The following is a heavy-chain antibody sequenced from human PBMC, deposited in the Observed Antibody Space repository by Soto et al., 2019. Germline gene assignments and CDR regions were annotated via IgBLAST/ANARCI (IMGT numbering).Heavy chain of an antibody. Sequence: PGGSLRLSCAASGFTFRSHRIHWVRQAPGKGLEWVSRIDTDGGGTSYADSVKGRFTISTDNAENTVYFQMIGLRVEDTAVYYCATVFDVWGQGTLVTVSS. J-gene: IGHJ4*02. CDR2: IDTDGGGT. D-gene: IGHD4-17*01. CDR3: ATVFDV. CDR1: GFTFRSHR. V-gene: IGHV3-74*01.